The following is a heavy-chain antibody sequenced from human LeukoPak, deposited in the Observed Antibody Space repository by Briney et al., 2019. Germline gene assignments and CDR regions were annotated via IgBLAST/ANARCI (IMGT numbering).Heavy chain of an antibody. V-gene: IGHV1-18*01. Sequence: ASVKVSCKASGYTFTSYGISWVRQAPGQGLEWMGWISAYNDNTNYAQKLQGRVTMTTDTSTSTAYMELRSLRSDDTAVYYCATWSASYYYGMDVWGQGTTVTVSS. D-gene: IGHD3-3*01. CDR3: ATWSASYYYGMDV. J-gene: IGHJ6*02. CDR2: ISAYNDNT. CDR1: GYTFTSYG.